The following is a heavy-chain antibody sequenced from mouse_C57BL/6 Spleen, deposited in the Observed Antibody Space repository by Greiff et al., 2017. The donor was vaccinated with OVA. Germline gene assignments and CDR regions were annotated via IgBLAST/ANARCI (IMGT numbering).Heavy chain of an antibody. CDR1: GFNIKDYY. D-gene: IGHD2-3*01. V-gene: IGHV14-2*01. CDR3: ARRDGYYNGWYGY. J-gene: IGHJ3*02. CDR2: IDPEDGET. Sequence: EVQLQQSGAELVKPGASVKLSCTASGFNIKDYYMHWVKQRTEQGLEWIGRIDPEDGETKYDTKFQGKATITADTSSNTAYLQLSSLTSEDTAVYYWARRDGYYNGWYGYWGHGTLVTVSA.